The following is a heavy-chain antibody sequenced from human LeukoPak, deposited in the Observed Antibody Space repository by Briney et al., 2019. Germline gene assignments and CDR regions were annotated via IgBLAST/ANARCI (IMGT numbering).Heavy chain of an antibody. Sequence: ASVKVSCKASGYTFTGYYMHWVRQAPGQGLEWMGRINPNSGGTNYAQKFQGRVTMTRDTSISTAYMELSRLRSDDTAVYYCARPVGSSLTPWEYFQHWGQGTLVTVSS. CDR1: GYTFTGYY. V-gene: IGHV1-2*06. J-gene: IGHJ1*01. CDR2: INPNSGGT. CDR3: ARPVGSSLTPWEYFQH. D-gene: IGHD6-19*01.